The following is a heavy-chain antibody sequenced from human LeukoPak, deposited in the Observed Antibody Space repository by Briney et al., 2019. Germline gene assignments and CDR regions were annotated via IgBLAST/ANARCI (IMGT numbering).Heavy chain of an antibody. J-gene: IGHJ4*02. CDR3: ARGGYGAHMG. V-gene: IGHV3-74*01. D-gene: IGHD4-17*01. CDR1: GFTFSSYD. Sequence: GSLRLSCAASGFTFSSYDMSWVRQVPGKGLVWVSGINSDGTTTGYADSVKGRFTISRDNAKNTVSLQMSSLRAEDTALYYCARGGYGAHMGWGQGTLVTVSS. CDR2: INSDGTTT.